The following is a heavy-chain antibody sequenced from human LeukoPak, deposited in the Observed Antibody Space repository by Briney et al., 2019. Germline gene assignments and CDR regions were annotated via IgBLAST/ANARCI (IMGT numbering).Heavy chain of an antibody. V-gene: IGHV3-23*01. CDR2: ISGSGGST. CDR1: GFTFSVYA. D-gene: IGHD4-17*01. J-gene: IGHJ4*02. Sequence: GGSLRLSCAASGFTFSVYAMTWVRQAPGKGLQWVSGISGSGGSTYYADFVKGRFTISRDNSKNTLYLQMNSLRAEDTALYYCANEIRPNDYWGQGTQVTVSS. CDR3: ANEIRPNDY.